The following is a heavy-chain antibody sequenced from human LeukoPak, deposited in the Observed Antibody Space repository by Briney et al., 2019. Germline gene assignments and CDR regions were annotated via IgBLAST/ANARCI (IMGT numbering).Heavy chain of an antibody. CDR3: ARIGYSSSSLDY. Sequence: GGSLRLSCGASGFTFTNYWMTWVRQPPGKGLEWVANINQDGSVIYFVDSLKGRFTISRDNAKKSVHLQMNSLRAEDTAVYYCARIGYSSSSLDYWGQGTLVTVSS. D-gene: IGHD6-13*01. J-gene: IGHJ4*02. CDR2: INQDGSVI. V-gene: IGHV3-7*01. CDR1: GFTFTNYW.